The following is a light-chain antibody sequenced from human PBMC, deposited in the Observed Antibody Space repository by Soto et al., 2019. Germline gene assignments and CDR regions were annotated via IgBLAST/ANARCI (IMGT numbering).Light chain of an antibody. V-gene: IGKV3-20*01. Sequence: EIVLTQSPGTLSLSPGERATLSCRASQSVSSSYLAWYQQKPGQAPRPLIYGASSRAIGIPARFSGSGSGTDFTLTISRLEREDFAVYYWQQYCSSPWTFGQGTKVEIK. CDR3: QQYCSSPWT. CDR1: QSVSSSY. CDR2: GAS. J-gene: IGKJ1*01.